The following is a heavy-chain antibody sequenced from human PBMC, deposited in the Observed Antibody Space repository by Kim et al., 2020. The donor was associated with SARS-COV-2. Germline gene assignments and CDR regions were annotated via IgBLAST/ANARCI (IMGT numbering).Heavy chain of an antibody. CDR3: ARGPHTSLYYYYYGMDV. Sequence: SETLSLTCTVSGGSISSGGYYWSWIRQHPGKGLEWIGYIYYSGSTYYNPSLKSRVTISVDTSKNQFSLKLSSVTASDTAVYYCARGPHTSLYYYYYGMDVWGQGTTVTVSS. J-gene: IGHJ6*02. CDR1: GGSISSGGYY. CDR2: IYYSGST. V-gene: IGHV4-31*03.